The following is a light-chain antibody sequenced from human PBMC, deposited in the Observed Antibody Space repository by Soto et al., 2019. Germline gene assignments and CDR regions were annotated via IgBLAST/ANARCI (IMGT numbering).Light chain of an antibody. CDR1: QNIDHH. Sequence: DIQMTQSPSSLSASVGDRVTITCRASQNIDHHLNWYQHKPGRAPKLLMDAASRMQSGVPSRFSGSGTGTDFTLIINSLQPEDFATYYCQQSYSTTWTFGQGTRVEVK. J-gene: IGKJ1*01. CDR3: QQSYSTTWT. CDR2: AAS. V-gene: IGKV1-39*01.